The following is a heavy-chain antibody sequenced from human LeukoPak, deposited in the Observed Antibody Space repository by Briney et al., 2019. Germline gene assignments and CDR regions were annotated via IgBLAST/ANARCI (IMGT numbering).Heavy chain of an antibody. Sequence: MASQTLSLTCTVSGGSISSGGYYWSWIRQHPGKGLEWIGYIYYSGSTYYNPSLKSRVTISVDTSKNQFSLELSSVTAADTAVYYCARAVRASGCHDYWGQGTLVTVSS. CDR2: IYYSGST. D-gene: IGHD6-19*01. V-gene: IGHV4-31*03. CDR1: GGSISSGGYY. CDR3: ARAVRASGCHDY. J-gene: IGHJ4*02.